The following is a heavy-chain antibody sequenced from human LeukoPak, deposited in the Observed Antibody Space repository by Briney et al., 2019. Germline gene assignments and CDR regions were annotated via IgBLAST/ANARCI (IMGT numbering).Heavy chain of an antibody. J-gene: IGHJ4*02. D-gene: IGHD3-22*01. CDR3: AKDRPPLSSGPTGY. CDR1: GFTFSSYA. CDR2: ISGSGGST. V-gene: IGHV3-23*01. Sequence: GGSLRLSCTASGFTFSSYAMSWVRQAPGKGLEWVSAISGSGGSTYYADSVKGRFTISRDNSKNTLYLQMNSLRAEDTAVYYCAKDRPPLSSGPTGYWGQGTLVTVSS.